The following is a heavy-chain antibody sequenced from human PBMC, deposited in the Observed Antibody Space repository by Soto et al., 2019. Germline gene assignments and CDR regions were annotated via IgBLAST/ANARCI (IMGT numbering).Heavy chain of an antibody. Sequence: QVQLVQSGAEVKKPGASVKVSCKASGYTFTSYGISWVRQAPGQGLEWMGWISAYNGNTNYAQKLPGRVTMTTDTSTSTDYMELRSLRSDDTAVYYWARDRLRYCSGGSCFQSPDYYGMDVWGQGTTVTVSS. CDR3: ARDRLRYCSGGSCFQSPDYYGMDV. J-gene: IGHJ6*02. V-gene: IGHV1-18*01. CDR2: ISAYNGNT. CDR1: GYTFTSYG. D-gene: IGHD2-15*01.